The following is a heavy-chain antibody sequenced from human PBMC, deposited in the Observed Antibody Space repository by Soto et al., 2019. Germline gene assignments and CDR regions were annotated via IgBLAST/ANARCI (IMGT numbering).Heavy chain of an antibody. J-gene: IGHJ4*02. CDR2: ISWNSGSI. CDR3: AKDIRAYCSGGSCSTSWDY. V-gene: IGHV3-9*01. CDR1: GFTFDDYA. D-gene: IGHD2-15*01. Sequence: GGSLRLSCAASGFTFDDYAMHWVRQAPGKGLEWVSGISWNSGSIGYADSVKGRFTISRDNAKNSLYLQMNSLRAEDTALYYCAKDIRAYCSGGSCSTSWDYWGQGTLVTVS.